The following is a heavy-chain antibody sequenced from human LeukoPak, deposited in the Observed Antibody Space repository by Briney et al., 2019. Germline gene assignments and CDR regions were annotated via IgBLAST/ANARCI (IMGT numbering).Heavy chain of an antibody. CDR3: ARERGDIVAF. CDR1: GFSFSDDF. Sequence: GWSLRLSCVASGFSFSDDFMSWIRQAPGQRPEWVSYISHSGYTIQYADSVKGRFTISRDNAKNSLYLQMNSLRAEDTAVYYCARERGDIVAFWGQGTTVTVSS. CDR2: ISHSGYTI. J-gene: IGHJ6*02. D-gene: IGHD2-15*01. V-gene: IGHV3-11*01.